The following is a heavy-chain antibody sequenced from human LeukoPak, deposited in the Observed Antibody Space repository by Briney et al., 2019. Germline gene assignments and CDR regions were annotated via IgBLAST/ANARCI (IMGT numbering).Heavy chain of an antibody. CDR2: INHSGSP. J-gene: IGHJ4*02. Sequence: SETLSLTCAVYGGSFSGYYWSWIRQPPGKGLGWIGEINHSGSPNNNPSLKSRVSISFDTSKNQFSLKLTSVTAADTAVYYCGSRRTAMFGVIKGPIDYWGQGTLVTVSS. V-gene: IGHV4-34*01. CDR1: GGSFSGYY. D-gene: IGHD3-3*01. CDR3: GSRRTAMFGVIKGPIDY.